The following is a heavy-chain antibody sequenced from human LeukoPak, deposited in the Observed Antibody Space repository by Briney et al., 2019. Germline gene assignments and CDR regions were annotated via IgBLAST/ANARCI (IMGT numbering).Heavy chain of an antibody. V-gene: IGHV5-51*01. CDR1: GYSLTTYW. D-gene: IGHD6-13*01. CDR3: ARRMSSSCSFDY. Sequence: GESLKISCNGSGYSLTTYWIGWVRQMPGKGLEWMGIIYPGDSDPSYSTSFQGQVTISADKSISSAYLQWSSLKASDTAMYYCARRMSSSCSFDYWGQGSLVTVSS. CDR2: IYPGDSDP. J-gene: IGHJ4*02.